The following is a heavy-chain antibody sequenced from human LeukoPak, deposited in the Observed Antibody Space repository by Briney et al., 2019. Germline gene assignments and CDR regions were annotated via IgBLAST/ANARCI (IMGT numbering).Heavy chain of an antibody. CDR3: AKTGTRYNWFDP. Sequence: ASVKVSCKASGGTFSSYAISWVRQAPGQGLEWMGRIIPILGIANYAQKFQGRVTITADKSTSTAYMELSSLRSEDTAVYYCAKTGTRYNWFDPWGQGTLVTVSS. J-gene: IGHJ5*02. V-gene: IGHV1-69*04. D-gene: IGHD1-1*01. CDR1: GGTFSSYA. CDR2: IIPILGIA.